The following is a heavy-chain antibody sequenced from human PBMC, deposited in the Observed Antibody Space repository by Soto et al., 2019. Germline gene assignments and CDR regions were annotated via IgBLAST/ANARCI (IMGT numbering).Heavy chain of an antibody. CDR1: GYTFTSYP. CDR3: ARDKDPIAYYDSSGLDY. Sequence: ASVKVSCKASGYTFTSYPMHWVRQAPGQGLEWMGWINAGNGDTKYSQKFQGRVTMTRDTSTSTVYMELSSLRSEDTAVYYCARDKDPIAYYDSSGLDYWGQGTLVTVSS. J-gene: IGHJ4*02. CDR2: INAGNGDT. D-gene: IGHD3-22*01. V-gene: IGHV1-3*01.